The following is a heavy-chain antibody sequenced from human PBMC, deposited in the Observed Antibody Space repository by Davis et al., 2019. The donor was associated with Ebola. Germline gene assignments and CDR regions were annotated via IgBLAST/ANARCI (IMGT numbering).Heavy chain of an antibody. V-gene: IGHV4-39*01. CDR3: ASLRQTYDSSGYSQPFDY. D-gene: IGHD3-22*01. J-gene: IGHJ4*02. CDR2: FYYSGTT. CDR1: GGSITSSDYY. Sequence: SETLSLTCTVSGGSITSSDYYWGWIRQSPGKGLEWIGTFYYSGTTFYNPSLKSRITVSVDPSKNQFSLKLNSATAADTAMYYCASLRQTYDSSGYSQPFDYWCQGSLVTVSS.